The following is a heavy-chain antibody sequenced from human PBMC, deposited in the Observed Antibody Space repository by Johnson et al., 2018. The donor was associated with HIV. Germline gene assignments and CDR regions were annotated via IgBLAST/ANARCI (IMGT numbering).Heavy chain of an antibody. D-gene: IGHD6-13*01. CDR1: GFTFSSYA. Sequence: QVQVVESGGGVVQPGRSLRLSCAASGFTFSSYAMHWVRQAPGKGLEWVAVISYDGSNKYYADSVKGRFTISRDNSKNTLYLQMNSLRAEDTAVYYCARGGYSTILDAFDIWGQGTMVTVSS. CDR2: ISYDGSNK. V-gene: IGHV3-30-3*01. J-gene: IGHJ3*02. CDR3: ARGGYSTILDAFDI.